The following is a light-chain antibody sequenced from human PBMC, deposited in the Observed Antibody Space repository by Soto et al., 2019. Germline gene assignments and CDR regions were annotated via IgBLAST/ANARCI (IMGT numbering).Light chain of an antibody. CDR3: TSYTSSTTNYV. Sequence: QSVLTQPASVSGSPGQSITFSCTGTSSDIGGYNYVSWYQQHPGKAPKLMIYEVSNRPSGVSDRFSGSKSGNTASLTISGLQAEDEADYYCTSYTSSTTNYVFGPGTKVTVL. CDR2: EVS. CDR1: SSDIGGYNY. V-gene: IGLV2-14*01. J-gene: IGLJ1*01.